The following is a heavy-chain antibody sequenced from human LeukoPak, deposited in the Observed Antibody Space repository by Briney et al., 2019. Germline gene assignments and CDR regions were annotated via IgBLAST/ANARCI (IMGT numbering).Heavy chain of an antibody. CDR1: GGSISSSNW. Sequence: SGTLSLTCAVSGGSISSSNWRNWVRQPPGKGLEWIGEIYHSGITNYNPSLKSRVTISVDKSKNHFSLKLTSVTAADTAVYYCARVGVDGAFDIWGQGTMVTVSS. V-gene: IGHV4-4*02. CDR3: ARVGVDGAFDI. CDR2: IYHSGIT. D-gene: IGHD2-8*01. J-gene: IGHJ3*02.